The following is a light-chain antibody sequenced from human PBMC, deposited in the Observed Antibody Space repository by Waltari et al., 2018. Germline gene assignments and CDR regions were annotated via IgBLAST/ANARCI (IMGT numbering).Light chain of an antibody. J-gene: IGKJ4*01. CDR3: MQTLQTPLT. V-gene: IGKV2-28*01. Sequence: DIVMTQSPPSLSFTPGERASLSCRSSQSLLHNNANIYLDWYLQKPGQSPRLLIYLGSNRASGVPDRFSGSGSGTDFTLKISRVEAEDVGVYYCMQTLQTPLTFGGGTKVEIK. CDR1: QSLLHNNANIY. CDR2: LGS.